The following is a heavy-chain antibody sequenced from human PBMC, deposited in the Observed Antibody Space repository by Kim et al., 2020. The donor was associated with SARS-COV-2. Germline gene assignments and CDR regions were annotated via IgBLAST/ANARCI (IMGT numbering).Heavy chain of an antibody. J-gene: IGHJ4*02. CDR2: IIPIFGTA. V-gene: IGHV1-69*13. CDR3: ARVAPAAAGVYYFDY. CDR1: GGTFSSYA. D-gene: IGHD6-13*01. Sequence: SVKVSCKASGGTFSSYAISWVRQAPGQGLEWMGGIIPIFGTANYAQKFQGRVTITADESTSTAYMELSSLRSEDTAVYYCARVAPAAAGVYYFDYWGQGTLVTVSS.